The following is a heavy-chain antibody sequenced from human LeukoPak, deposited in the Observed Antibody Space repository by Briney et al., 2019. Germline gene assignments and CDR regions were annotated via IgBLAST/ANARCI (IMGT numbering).Heavy chain of an antibody. V-gene: IGHV4-59*01. CDR3: ARDVYYYDSSGSRAFDI. Sequence: SETLSLTCTVSGVSISSYDWSWIRQPPGKGLEWIGNIYHSGSTNYNASLKSRVTISVDTSKNQFSLKLSSVTAADTAVYYCARDVYYYDSSGSRAFDIWGQGTMVTVSS. CDR1: GVSISSYD. CDR2: IYHSGST. J-gene: IGHJ3*02. D-gene: IGHD3-22*01.